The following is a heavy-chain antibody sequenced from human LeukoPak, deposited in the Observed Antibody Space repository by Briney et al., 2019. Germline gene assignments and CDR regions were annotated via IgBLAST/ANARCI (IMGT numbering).Heavy chain of an antibody. Sequence: GGSLRLSCAASGFTFSDYYMSWIRQAPGKGLEWVSYISSSGSTIYYADSVKGRFTISRDNAKNSLYLQMNSLRAEDTAVYYCAKTPTWDYDWFDYWGQGTLVTVSS. CDR1: GFTFSDYY. V-gene: IGHV3-11*01. J-gene: IGHJ4*02. D-gene: IGHD3-22*01. CDR2: ISSSGSTI. CDR3: AKTPTWDYDWFDY.